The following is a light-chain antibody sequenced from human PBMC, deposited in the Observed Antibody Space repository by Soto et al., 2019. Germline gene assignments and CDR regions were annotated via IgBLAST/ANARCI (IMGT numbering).Light chain of an antibody. CDR2: LEGSGSY. CDR3: CSYAGSYTWV. V-gene: IGLV4-60*02. CDR1: SGHSSYI. J-gene: IGLJ1*01. Sequence: QLVLTQSSSASASLGSSVKLTCTLSSGHSSYIIAWHQQQPGKAPRYLMKLEGSGSYNKGSGVPDRFSGSSSGADRYLTISNLQFEDEADYYCCSYAGSYTWVFGTGTKLTVL.